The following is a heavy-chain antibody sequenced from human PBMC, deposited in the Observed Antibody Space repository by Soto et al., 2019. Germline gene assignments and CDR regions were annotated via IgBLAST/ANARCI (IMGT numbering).Heavy chain of an antibody. CDR2: IKEDGSGK. CDR3: VKARYNDFWGYYFDY. CDR1: GFTFSSYW. J-gene: IGHJ4*02. Sequence: GGSLRLSCAASGFTFSSYWMTWVRHVPGKGLEWVANIKEDGSGKYYVDSVKGRFTISRDNAKNSLYLQLNSLRAEDTAVYYCVKARYNDFWGYYFDYWGQGT. D-gene: IGHD3-3*01. V-gene: IGHV3-7*01.